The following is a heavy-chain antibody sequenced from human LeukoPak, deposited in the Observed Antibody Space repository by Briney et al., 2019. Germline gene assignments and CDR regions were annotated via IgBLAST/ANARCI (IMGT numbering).Heavy chain of an antibody. CDR2: ISYDGINK. D-gene: IGHD3-10*01. V-gene: IGHV3-30*18. J-gene: IGHJ3*02. Sequence: GGSLSLSSAASRFTLSSHGMHWVRQAPPKGVDWVAVISYDGINKYYAYSVKGGFTISRDNSKNTLYLQMNSLRAEDTAVYYCAKGVRSRDLNDAFDIWSQGTMVTVSS. CDR3: AKGVRSRDLNDAFDI. CDR1: RFTLSSHG.